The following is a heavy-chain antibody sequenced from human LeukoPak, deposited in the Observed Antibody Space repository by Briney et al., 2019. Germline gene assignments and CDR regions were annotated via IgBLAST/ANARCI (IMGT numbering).Heavy chain of an antibody. J-gene: IGHJ6*03. CDR3: ARALWEDIVVVALDYYYYYMDV. CDR2: ISSSSSTI. V-gene: IGHV3-48*01. Sequence: PGGSLRLSCAASGFTFSSYSMNWVRQAPGKGLEWVSYISSSSSTIYYADSVKGRFTISRDNAKNSLYLQMNSLRAEDTAVYYCARALWEDIVVVALDYYYYYMDVWGKGTTVTVSS. CDR1: GFTFSSYS. D-gene: IGHD2-15*01.